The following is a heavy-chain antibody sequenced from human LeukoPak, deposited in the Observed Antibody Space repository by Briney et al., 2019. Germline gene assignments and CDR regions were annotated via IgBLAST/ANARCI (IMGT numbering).Heavy chain of an antibody. CDR3: ARGVRSGWYVTRPRYYFDY. CDR1: GYSISSGYY. CDR2: INHSGST. V-gene: IGHV4-38-2*02. Sequence: PSETLSLTCTVSGYSISSGYYWSWIRQPPGKGLEWIGEINHSGSTNYNPSLKSRVTISVDTSKNQFSLKLSSVTAADTAVYYCARGVRSGWYVTRPRYYFDYWGQGTLVTVSS. J-gene: IGHJ4*02. D-gene: IGHD6-19*01.